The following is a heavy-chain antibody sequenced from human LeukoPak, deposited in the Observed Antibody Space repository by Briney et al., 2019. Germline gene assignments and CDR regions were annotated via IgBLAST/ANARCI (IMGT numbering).Heavy chain of an antibody. Sequence: SETLSLTCTVSGGSISSYYWSWIRQPAGKGLEWIGRIYTSGSTNYNPSLKSRVTMSVDTSKNQFSLKLSSVTAADTAVYYCATAITIFPLDAFDIWGQGTMVTVSS. CDR2: IYTSGST. D-gene: IGHD3-3*01. J-gene: IGHJ3*02. CDR1: GGSISSYY. CDR3: ATAITIFPLDAFDI. V-gene: IGHV4-4*07.